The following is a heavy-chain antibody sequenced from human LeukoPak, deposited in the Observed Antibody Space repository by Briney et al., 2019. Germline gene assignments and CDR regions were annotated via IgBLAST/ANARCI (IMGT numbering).Heavy chain of an antibody. D-gene: IGHD5-18*01. CDR1: GFTFSSYW. V-gene: IGHV3-7*03. Sequence: GGSLRLSCAASGFTFSSYWMSWVRQAPGKGLEWVANIRQDGSEKYYVDSVKGRFTISRDDAKNPPYLQMNSLRAEDTAVYYCASRIGYSYGIDYWGQGTLVTASS. CDR2: IRQDGSEK. J-gene: IGHJ4*02. CDR3: ASRIGYSYGIDY.